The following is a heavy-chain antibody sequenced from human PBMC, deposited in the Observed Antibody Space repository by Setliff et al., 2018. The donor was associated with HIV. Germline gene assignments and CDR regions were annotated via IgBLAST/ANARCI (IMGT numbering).Heavy chain of an antibody. J-gene: IGHJ4*02. CDR1: GYRFTDFY. CDR3: ALGAEDLAINPPSFDYYFDY. V-gene: IGHV1-2*02. CDR2: INPTSGAT. D-gene: IGHD3-9*01. Sequence: ASVKVSCKTFGYRFTDFYVNWVRQAPRQGLEWMGWINPTSGATKNAQKFQGRVTMTRDTSISTVYMELSSLRSDDTVLYCCALGAEDLAINPPSFDYYFDYWGQGTPVTVSS.